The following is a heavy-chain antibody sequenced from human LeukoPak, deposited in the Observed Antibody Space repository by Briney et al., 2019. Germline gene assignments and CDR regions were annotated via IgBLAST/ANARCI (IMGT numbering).Heavy chain of an antibody. CDR3: ARSREDCCGSFDP. Sequence: GGSLRLPCAASGFTLTNYGMSWVRQAPGKGLEWVSAISGSSGTTYYADSVEGRFIISRDNSKNTLYLQMNSLRAEDTAVYYCARSREDCCGSFDPWGQGTLVTVSS. D-gene: IGHD2-15*01. V-gene: IGHV3-23*01. CDR2: ISGSSGTT. CDR1: GFTLTNYG. J-gene: IGHJ5*02.